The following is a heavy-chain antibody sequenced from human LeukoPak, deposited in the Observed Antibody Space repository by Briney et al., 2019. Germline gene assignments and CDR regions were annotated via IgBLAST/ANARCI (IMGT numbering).Heavy chain of an antibody. V-gene: IGHV3-23*01. CDR3: ARYCITTSCLGGDYYYGMDV. Sequence: GGSLRLSCSVSGFTFSTYVMHWVRQAPGKGLEWVSAISDTTYYADSVKGRFTISRDNPKNTLYLQLNSLRAEDTAVYYCARYCITTSCLGGDYYYGMDVWGKGTTVTVSS. CDR2: ISDTT. J-gene: IGHJ6*04. D-gene: IGHD2-2*01. CDR1: GFTFSTYV.